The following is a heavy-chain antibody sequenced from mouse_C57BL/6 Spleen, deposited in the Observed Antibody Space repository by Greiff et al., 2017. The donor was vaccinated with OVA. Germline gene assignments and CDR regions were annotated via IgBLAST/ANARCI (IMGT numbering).Heavy chain of an antibody. J-gene: IGHJ3*01. CDR1: GFTFSSYG. V-gene: IGHV5-6*01. D-gene: IGHD3-2*02. CDR3: AKPKTAQATGFAY. CDR2: ISSGGSYT. Sequence: EVQLVESGGDLVKPGGSLKLSCAASGFTFSSYGMSWVRQTPDKRLEWVATISSGGSYTYYPDSVTGRFTISRDNAKISLYLQMSSLKSEDTSMYYCAKPKTAQATGFAYWGQGTLVTVSA.